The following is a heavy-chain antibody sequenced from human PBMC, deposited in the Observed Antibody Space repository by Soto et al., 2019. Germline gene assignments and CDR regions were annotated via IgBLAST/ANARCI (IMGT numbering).Heavy chain of an antibody. CDR2: INDRGSI. Sequence: QVRLVESGGGVVQPGRSLRLSCAASGFTFRNFGFHWVRQAPGKGLEWIGEINDRGSINYNPSLKSRVSISVDTSKNHYSLNLRSVTAADTAVYYCARESHDILTGPPWVWYFDLWGRGTLVTVSS. CDR3: ARESHDILTGPPWVWYFDL. V-gene: IGHV4-34*01. CDR1: GFTFRNFG. D-gene: IGHD3-9*01. J-gene: IGHJ2*01.